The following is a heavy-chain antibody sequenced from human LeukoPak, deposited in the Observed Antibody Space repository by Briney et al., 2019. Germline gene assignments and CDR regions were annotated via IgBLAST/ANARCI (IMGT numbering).Heavy chain of an antibody. CDR3: ARDEGSGSFDDY. Sequence: ASVKVSCKASGYTFTSYGISWVRQAPGQGLEWMGWINPNSGGTNYAQKFQGRVTMTRDTSISTAYMELSRLRSDDTAVYYCARDEGSGSFDDYWGQGTLVTVSS. J-gene: IGHJ4*02. CDR2: INPNSGGT. V-gene: IGHV1-2*02. CDR1: GYTFTSYG. D-gene: IGHD1-26*01.